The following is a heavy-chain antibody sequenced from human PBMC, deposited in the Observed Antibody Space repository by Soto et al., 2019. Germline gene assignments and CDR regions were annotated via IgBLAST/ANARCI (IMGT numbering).Heavy chain of an antibody. Sequence: QVQLVQSGAEVKKPGSSVKVSCKASGGTFSSYAISWVRQAPGQGLEWMGGIIPISETTNYAQKFQGRVTITADESKSTAYMDLSSRRSEHTAVYYCARSQGSSTSLEIYYYYYYGMDVWGQGTTVTVSS. CDR2: IIPISETT. D-gene: IGHD2-2*01. V-gene: IGHV1-69*01. CDR1: GGTFSSYA. J-gene: IGHJ6*02. CDR3: ARSQGSSTSLEIYYYYYYGMDV.